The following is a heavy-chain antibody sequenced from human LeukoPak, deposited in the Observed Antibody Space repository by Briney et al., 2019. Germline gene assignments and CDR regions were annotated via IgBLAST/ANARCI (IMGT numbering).Heavy chain of an antibody. Sequence: SETLSLTCTVSGCSITSYYWSWIRQPPGKGLEWIGYIHYSGSTNYNPSLKSRVTISVDTSKNQFSLKLNSVTAADTAVYYCARGEGSSGWSRYFDYWGQGTLVTVSS. J-gene: IGHJ4*02. CDR3: ARGEGSSGWSRYFDY. CDR1: GCSITSYY. D-gene: IGHD6-19*01. V-gene: IGHV4-59*01. CDR2: IHYSGST.